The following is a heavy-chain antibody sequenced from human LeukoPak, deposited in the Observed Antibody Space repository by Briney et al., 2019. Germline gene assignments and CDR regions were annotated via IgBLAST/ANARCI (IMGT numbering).Heavy chain of an antibody. CDR2: IDPSYSYS. J-gene: IGHJ4*02. V-gene: IGHV5-10-1*01. D-gene: IGHD3-22*01. CDR3: ARQLDYYDKRDY. Sequence: GESLRISCKGSGYSFTNYGISWVRQMPGKGLEWMGRIDPSYSYSNYGPSFQGHVTISDDRSISTAYLQWRSLKASDTAMYYCARQLDYYDKRDYWGQGTLVTVAS. CDR1: GYSFTNYG.